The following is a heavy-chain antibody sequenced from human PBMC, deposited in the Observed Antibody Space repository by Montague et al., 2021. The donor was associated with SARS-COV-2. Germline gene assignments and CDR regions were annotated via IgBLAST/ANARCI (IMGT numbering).Heavy chain of an antibody. D-gene: IGHD2/OR15-2a*01. CDR2: ISSGGIA. CDR1: GVSITSTNW. V-gene: IGHV4-4*02. J-gene: IGHJ4*02. Sequence: SETLSLTCAVSGVSITSTNWWSLVRQPPGKGLVWFGEISSGGIATYNPSLKSRATISMDRSRNLFSLKLGSVTAADTAIYYCAEKVLTVSADYWGQGTLVTVS. CDR3: AEKVLTVSADY.